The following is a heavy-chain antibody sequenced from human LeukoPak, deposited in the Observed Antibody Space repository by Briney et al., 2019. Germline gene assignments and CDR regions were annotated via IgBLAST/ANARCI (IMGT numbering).Heavy chain of an antibody. CDR3: ARLRWPRGGRSSFDY. CDR1: GYSFSNYW. CDR2: VNPDDSDT. D-gene: IGHD3-10*01. V-gene: IGHV5-51*01. Sequence: KHVESLKISCKGSGYSFSNYWIGWVRQMPGKGLEWMGIVNPDDSDTIYSPSFQGQVTISADESITTAYLQWSSLKASDTAMYYCARLRWPRGGRSSFDYWGQGALVTVSS. J-gene: IGHJ4*02.